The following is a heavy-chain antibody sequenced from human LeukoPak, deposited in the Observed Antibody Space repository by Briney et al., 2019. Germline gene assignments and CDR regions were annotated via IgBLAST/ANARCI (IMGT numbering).Heavy chain of an antibody. CDR1: GGTFSSYA. V-gene: IGHV1-69*05. Sequence: GASVKVSCKASGGTFSSYAISWVRQAPGQGLEWMGGIIPIFGTANYAQKFQGRVTITTDESTSTAYMELSSLRSEDTAVYYCAREVRMVRGVIPRYYFDYWGQGTLVTVSS. D-gene: IGHD3-10*01. CDR2: IIPIFGTA. J-gene: IGHJ4*02. CDR3: AREVRMVRGVIPRYYFDY.